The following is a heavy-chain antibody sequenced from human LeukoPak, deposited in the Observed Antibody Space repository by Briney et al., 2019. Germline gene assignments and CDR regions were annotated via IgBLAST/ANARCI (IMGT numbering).Heavy chain of an antibody. Sequence: SETLSLTCAVYGGSFSGYYWSWIRQPPGKGLEWIGEINHSGSTNYNPSLKSRVTISVDTSKNQFSLKLSSVTAADTAVYYCARLGRTIVNRPYYYGSGSLAHMDVWGKGTTVTISS. V-gene: IGHV4-34*01. CDR1: GGSFSGYY. J-gene: IGHJ6*03. CDR2: INHSGST. CDR3: ARLGRTIVNRPYYYGSGSLAHMDV. D-gene: IGHD3-10*01.